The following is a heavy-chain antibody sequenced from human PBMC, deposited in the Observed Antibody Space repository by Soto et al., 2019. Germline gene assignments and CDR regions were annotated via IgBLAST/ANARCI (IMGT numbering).Heavy chain of an antibody. CDR3: ARVEYKYGSPHFDY. J-gene: IGHJ4*03. CDR1: RVSVKING. CDR2: IYTGDST. D-gene: IGHD5-18*01. V-gene: IGHV3-66*01. Sequence: LRIGCXASRVSVKINGVSWVCKTPGKGLEWVSVIYTGDSTYYVDSVKDRFTISRDSSKNTLYLQMNSLRVEDTAVYYCARVEYKYGSPHFDYWGQGTTVTVSS.